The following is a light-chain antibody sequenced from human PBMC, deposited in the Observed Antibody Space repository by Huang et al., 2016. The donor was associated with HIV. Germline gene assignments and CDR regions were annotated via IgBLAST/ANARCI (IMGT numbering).Light chain of an antibody. Sequence: EIVMTQSPATLSLSPGERATLSCRASQSVNSKLAWYQQKPGQAPRLLIYVASTRATGGPGSFSGSGSGTEFTLTISSLQSEDFAVYYCQQYSKWPPNTFGQGTKLESK. CDR2: VAS. J-gene: IGKJ2*01. CDR3: QQYSKWPPNT. CDR1: QSVNSK. V-gene: IGKV3-15*01.